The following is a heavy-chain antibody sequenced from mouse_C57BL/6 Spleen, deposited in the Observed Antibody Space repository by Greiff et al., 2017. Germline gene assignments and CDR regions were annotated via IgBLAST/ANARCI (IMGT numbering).Heavy chain of an antibody. CDR3: VYDYDYFDY. CDR2: LYPGSGNT. J-gene: IGHJ2*01. D-gene: IGHD2-4*01. Sequence: QVQLQQSGPELVKPGASVKISCKASGYTFTDYYINWVKQRPGQGLEWIGWLYPGSGNTKYNEKFKGKATLTVDTSSSTAYMQLSSLTSEDSAVYFCVYDYDYFDYWGQGTTLTVSS. CDR1: GYTFTDYY. V-gene: IGHV1-84*01.